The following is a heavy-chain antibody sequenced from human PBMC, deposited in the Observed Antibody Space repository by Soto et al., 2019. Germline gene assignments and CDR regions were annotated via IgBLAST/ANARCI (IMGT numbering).Heavy chain of an antibody. Sequence: GGSLRLSCAASGFTFSSYGMHWVRQAPGKGLEWVAVISFDGSNKDYAESVKGRFTISRDNSKNTLYLQMNSLRPEDTAVYYCAKDQGYGDSRFTFDHWGQGALVTVSS. D-gene: IGHD4-17*01. CDR1: GFTFSSYG. J-gene: IGHJ4*02. V-gene: IGHV3-30*18. CDR2: ISFDGSNK. CDR3: AKDQGYGDSRFTFDH.